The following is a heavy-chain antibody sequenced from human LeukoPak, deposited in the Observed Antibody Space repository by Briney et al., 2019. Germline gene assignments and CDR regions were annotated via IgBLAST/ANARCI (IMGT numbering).Heavy chain of an antibody. CDR2: IIPIFGTA. J-gene: IGHJ6*03. CDR3: ARGYGGSYFTYYYYMDV. V-gene: IGHV1-69*05. Sequence: ASVKVSCKASGGTFSSYAISWVRQAPGQGLEWMGRIIPIFGTANYAQKFQGRVTITRNTSISTAYMELSSLRSEDTAVYYCARGYGGSYFTYYYYMDVWGKGTTVTVSS. CDR1: GGTFSSYA. D-gene: IGHD1-26*01.